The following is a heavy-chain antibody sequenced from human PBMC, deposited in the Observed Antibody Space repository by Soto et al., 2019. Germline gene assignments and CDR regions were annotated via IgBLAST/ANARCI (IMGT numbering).Heavy chain of an antibody. CDR1: GFTFRSYP. CDR2: ISGTGDST. J-gene: IGHJ6*01. Sequence: RLSCAASGFTFRSYPMSWVRQAPGKGLEWVSAISGTGDSTYYAESVKGRFIISRDNSKNTLFLQMNSLRVEDTAVYYCAKDPYASAGATGPYAMDVWGQGTTVTVSS. CDR3: AKDPYASAGATGPYAMDV. V-gene: IGHV3-23*01. D-gene: IGHD6-13*01.